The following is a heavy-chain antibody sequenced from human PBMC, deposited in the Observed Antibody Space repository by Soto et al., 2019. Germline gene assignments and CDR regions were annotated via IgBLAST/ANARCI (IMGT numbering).Heavy chain of an antibody. V-gene: IGHV4-59*01. CDR1: GGSISSYY. Sequence: QVQLQESGPGLVKPSETLSLTCTVSGGSISSYYWSWIRQPPGKGLEWIGYIYYSGSTNYNRSLKSRVTISVDTSKNQFSLKLSSVTAADTAVYYCARAGHSSSWTRRGMDVWGQGTTVTVSS. CDR2: IYYSGST. D-gene: IGHD6-13*01. J-gene: IGHJ6*02. CDR3: ARAGHSSSWTRRGMDV.